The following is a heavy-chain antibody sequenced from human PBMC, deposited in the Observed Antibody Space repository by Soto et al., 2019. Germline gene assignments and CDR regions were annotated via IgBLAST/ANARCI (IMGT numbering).Heavy chain of an antibody. CDR1: GFSITSFA. CDR2: ISASGGST. CDR3: AKVLYSGSYSGALEY. J-gene: IGHJ4*02. V-gene: IGHV3-23*01. Sequence: GGSLRLSCVASGFSITSFAMSWVRQAPGKGLERASAISASGGSTYADSVKGRFTISRDNAKNTLYLQMNSLRVEDTAVYYGAKVLYSGSYSGALEYWGQGALVTV. D-gene: IGHD1-26*01.